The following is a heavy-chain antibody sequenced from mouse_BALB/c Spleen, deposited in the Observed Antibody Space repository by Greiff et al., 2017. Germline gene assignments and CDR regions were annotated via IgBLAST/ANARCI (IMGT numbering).Heavy chain of an antibody. CDR1: GYAFSSYW. Sequence: QVQLKESGAELVRPGSSVKISCKASGYAFSSYWMNWVKQRPGQGLEWIGQIYPGDGDTNYNGKFKGKATLTADKSSSTAYMQLSSLTSEDSAVYFCARRDYYGHYFDYWGQGTTLTVSS. CDR3: ARRDYYGHYFDY. V-gene: IGHV1-80*01. CDR2: IYPGDGDT. J-gene: IGHJ2*01. D-gene: IGHD1-1*02.